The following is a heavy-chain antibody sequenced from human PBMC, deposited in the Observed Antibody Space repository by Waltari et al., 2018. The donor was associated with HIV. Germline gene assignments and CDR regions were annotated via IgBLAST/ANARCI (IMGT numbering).Heavy chain of an antibody. CDR2: ISGYNGNT. V-gene: IGHV1-18*01. CDR3: ARGVSIVRGVMIRGYMDV. Sequence: VQLVQSGAEMRKPGAPVKVSCRASGYHFRHYTISLQRQTPGQGREWMGWISGYNGNTNYAQKFQGRVNMTTDTSTSTAHMELRSLRSDDTAVYYCARGVSIVRGVMIRGYMDVWGQGTTVTVSS. D-gene: IGHD3-10*01. CDR1: GYHFRHYT. J-gene: IGHJ6*02.